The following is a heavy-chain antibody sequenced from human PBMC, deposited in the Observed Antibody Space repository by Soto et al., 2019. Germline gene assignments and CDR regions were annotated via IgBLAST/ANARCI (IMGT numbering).Heavy chain of an antibody. Sequence: QVQLEQSGAEVKQPGSSVKVSCKTSGGTFSTYAINWVRQAPGQGLEWMGAIIPLFGTADYSQKFQGRVTITADESTSPAYMELSSLRSDDTALYFCARPKGTYSSGYYYFDFWGQGTLVTVSS. CDR3: ARPKGTYSSGYYYFDF. D-gene: IGHD6-19*01. CDR1: GGTFSTYA. J-gene: IGHJ4*02. CDR2: IIPLFGTA. V-gene: IGHV1-69*01.